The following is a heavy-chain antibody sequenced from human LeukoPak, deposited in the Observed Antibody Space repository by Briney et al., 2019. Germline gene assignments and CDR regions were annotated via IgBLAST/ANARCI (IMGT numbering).Heavy chain of an antibody. V-gene: IGHV4-34*12. Sequence: SETLSLTCAVYGGSFSGYYWSWIRQPPGKGLEWIGSIFYSGSSYYNPSLKSRVTISGDMSKNYFSLKLSSVTAADTAIYYCARHRRYYGSGSYYSDFDSWGQGTLVTVSS. CDR3: ARHRRYYGSGSYYSDFDS. D-gene: IGHD3-10*01. CDR2: IFYSGSS. J-gene: IGHJ4*02. CDR1: GGSFSGYY.